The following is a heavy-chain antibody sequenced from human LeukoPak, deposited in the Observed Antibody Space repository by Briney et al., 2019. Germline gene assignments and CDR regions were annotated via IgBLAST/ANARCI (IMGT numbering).Heavy chain of an antibody. CDR3: AGEGEYGDSYS. J-gene: IGHJ5*02. D-gene: IGHD2-21*01. CDR1: GDSISYESYY. CDR2: IYRGRT. V-gene: IGHV4-30-2*01. Sequence: SQTLSLTCAVSGDSISYESYYWNWIRQAPGKGPEWIGNIYRGRTRLNPSLTSRVAISVDMSKSQVSLSLTSATAADTAIYYCAGEGEYGDSYSWGQGALVIVSA.